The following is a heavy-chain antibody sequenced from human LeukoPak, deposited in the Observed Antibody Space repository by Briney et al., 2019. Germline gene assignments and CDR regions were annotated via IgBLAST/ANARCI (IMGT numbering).Heavy chain of an antibody. D-gene: IGHD3-16*01. CDR2: TSSSASYI. CDR3: ARVSGGGSFFDY. J-gene: IGHJ4*02. Sequence: GGSLRLSCAASGFTSSSYSMNWVRQAPGKGLEWVSSTSSSASYIYYADSVKGRFTISRDNAKNSLYLQMNSLRAEDTAVYYCARVSGGGSFFDYWGQGTLVTVSS. CDR1: GFTSSSYS. V-gene: IGHV3-21*01.